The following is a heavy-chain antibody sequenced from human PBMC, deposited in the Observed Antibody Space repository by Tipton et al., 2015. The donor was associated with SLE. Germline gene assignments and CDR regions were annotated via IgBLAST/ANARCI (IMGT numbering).Heavy chain of an antibody. CDR1: GGSINSYY. Sequence: GLVKPSETLSLTCTVSGGSINSYYWSWIRQPAGKGLEWIGRVYSSGSTNFNPSLKSRVTMSVDTSRNQFSLRLSSVAAADTAVYYCARDQSSGWSYSFDYWGQGILVTVSS. V-gene: IGHV4-4*07. CDR2: VYSSGST. CDR3: ARDQSSGWSYSFDY. J-gene: IGHJ4*02. D-gene: IGHD6-19*01.